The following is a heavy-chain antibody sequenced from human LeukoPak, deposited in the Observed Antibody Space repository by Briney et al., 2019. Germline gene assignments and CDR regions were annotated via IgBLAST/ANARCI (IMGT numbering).Heavy chain of an antibody. CDR1: GYTFTGYY. D-gene: IGHD3-22*01. Sequence: GASVKVSCKASGYTFTGYYMHWVRRAPGQGLEWMGWINPNSGGTNYAQKFQGRVTMTRGTSIGTAYMELNRLRSDDTAVYYCARGSYDSSDFEYFHHWGQGTLVIVSS. CDR3: ARGSYDSSDFEYFHH. CDR2: INPNSGGT. J-gene: IGHJ1*01. V-gene: IGHV1-2*02.